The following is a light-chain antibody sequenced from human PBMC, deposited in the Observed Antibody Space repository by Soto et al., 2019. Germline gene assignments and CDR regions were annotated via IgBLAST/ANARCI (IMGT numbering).Light chain of an antibody. V-gene: IGKV3-20*01. Sequence: EIVLTQSPGTLSLSPGERATLSCRASQSDDSNYLAWYQHKSGQAPRLLIHGASNRATGVPDRFSGSGSETDFPFPNRRLGPGDFAVFLFQQHCSFTRVHFRGRNQVEIK. CDR1: QSDDSNY. J-gene: IGKJ4*01. CDR2: GAS. CDR3: QQHCSFTRVH.